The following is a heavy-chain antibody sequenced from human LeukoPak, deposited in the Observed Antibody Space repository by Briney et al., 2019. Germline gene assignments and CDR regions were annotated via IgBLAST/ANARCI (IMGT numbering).Heavy chain of an antibody. CDR2: INPNSGGT. Sequence: EASVKVSCKASGYTFTGYYMHWVRQAPGQGLEWMGWINPNSGGTNYAQKFQGRVTMTRDTSISTAYMELSRLRSDDTAVYYCARQFQSYYYYYMDVWGKGTTVTVSS. V-gene: IGHV1-2*02. D-gene: IGHD5-24*01. CDR3: ARQFQSYYYYYMDV. CDR1: GYTFTGYY. J-gene: IGHJ6*03.